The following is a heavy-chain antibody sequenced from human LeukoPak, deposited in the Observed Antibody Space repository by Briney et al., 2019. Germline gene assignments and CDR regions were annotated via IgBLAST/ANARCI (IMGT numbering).Heavy chain of an antibody. CDR1: GFTFSSYE. J-gene: IGHJ6*03. CDR3: ARVPHPYYYYYMDV. Sequence: PGGSLRLSCAASGFTFSSYEMNWVRQAPGKGLEWVSYISSSGSTIYYADSVKGRFTISRDNAKNSLYLQMNSLRAEDTAVYYCARVPHPYYYYYMDVWGKGTTVTVSS. CDR2: ISSSGSTI. V-gene: IGHV3-48*03.